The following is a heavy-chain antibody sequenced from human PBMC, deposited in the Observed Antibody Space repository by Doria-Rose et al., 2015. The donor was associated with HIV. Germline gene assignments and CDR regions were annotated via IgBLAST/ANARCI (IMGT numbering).Heavy chain of an antibody. CDR2: ISWDSGAK. Sequence: GGGLVQPGRSLRLSCVGSGFSFESYATHWVRLAPGKGLEWVAGISWDSGAKGNADSVEGRFTISRDNAKKSVYLEMRSLRPEDTAFYYCAKAPIIGPKYYFYMDVWGKGTSVTVSS. J-gene: IGHJ6*03. V-gene: IGHV3-9*01. D-gene: IGHD3-3*01. CDR1: GFSFESYA. CDR3: AKAPIIGPKYYFYMDV.